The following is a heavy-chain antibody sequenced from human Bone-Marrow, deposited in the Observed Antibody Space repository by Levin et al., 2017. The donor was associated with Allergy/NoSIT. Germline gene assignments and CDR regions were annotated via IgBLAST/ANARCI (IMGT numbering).Heavy chain of an antibody. CDR3: ARGSETATILDFHLLPLDV. CDR1: GDTVSHYG. V-gene: IGHV1-69*13. CDR2: IVPIFDAT. J-gene: IGHJ6*02. Sequence: AASVKVSCRASGDTVSHYGITWVRQAPGQGLEWMGGIVPIFDATKYAPRFQDRVTITADESTGTVFMELSSLKTDDTAVYYCARGSETATILDFHLLPLDVWGQGTTVTVSS. D-gene: IGHD5-24*01.